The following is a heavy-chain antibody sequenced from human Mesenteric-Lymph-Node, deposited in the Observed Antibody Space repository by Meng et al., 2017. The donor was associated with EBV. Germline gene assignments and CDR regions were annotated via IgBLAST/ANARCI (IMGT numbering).Heavy chain of an antibody. J-gene: IGHJ5*02. CDR3: ARVWLWFGELGWFDP. D-gene: IGHD3-10*01. CDR2: ISAYNGNT. CDR1: GYTCTSYG. Sequence: VQLVQPGAEVKKPGASVKVSCKAYGYTCTSYGISWVRQALGQGLEWMGWISAYNGNTNYAQKLQGRVTMTTDTSTSTAYMELRSLRSDDTAVYYCARVWLWFGELGWFDPWGQGTLVTVSS. V-gene: IGHV1-18*01.